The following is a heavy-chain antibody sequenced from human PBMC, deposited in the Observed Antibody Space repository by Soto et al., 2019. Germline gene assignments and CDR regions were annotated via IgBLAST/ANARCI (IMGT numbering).Heavy chain of an antibody. V-gene: IGHV3-7*03. D-gene: IGHD3-10*01. CDR2: IKDGGGNK. CDR3: ARVRELLWFVELFHYSYGTDV. Sequence: GGSLRLSCAASGFTFSSYAMSWVRQAPGKGLEWVSDIKDGGGNKYYADSVKGRFTISRDNAKNSLYLQLNSLRAEDTAVYYCARVRELLWFVELFHYSYGTDVWGQGTIGSVS. CDR1: GFTFSSYA. J-gene: IGHJ6*02.